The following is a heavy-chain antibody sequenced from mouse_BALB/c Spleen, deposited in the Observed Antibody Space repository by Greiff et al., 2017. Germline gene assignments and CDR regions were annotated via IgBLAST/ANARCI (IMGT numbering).Heavy chain of an antibody. V-gene: IGHV1-59*01. CDR2: IDPSDSYT. Sequence: VQLQQPGAELVKPGASVKLSCKASGYTFTSYWMHWVKQRPGQGLEWIGVIDPSDSYTSYNQKFKGKATLTVDTSSSTAYMQLSSLTSEDSAVYYCTRWNYGDAMDYWGQGTSVTVSS. CDR3: TRWNYGDAMDY. D-gene: IGHD1-1*01. J-gene: IGHJ4*01. CDR1: GYTFTSYW.